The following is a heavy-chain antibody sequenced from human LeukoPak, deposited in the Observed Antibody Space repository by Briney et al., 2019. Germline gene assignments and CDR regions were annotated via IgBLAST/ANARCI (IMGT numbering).Heavy chain of an antibody. D-gene: IGHD2-8*01. Sequence: PSETLSLTCSVSGGSITSPYWSWIRQPPGKGLEWIGYVYHTGSTNYTPSLRGRVSMSLDTSTLQFSLKMTSVTSADTAVYYCAKHTVYVHGSSRYSDAFDVWGQGTVVTVSS. CDR2: VYHTGST. CDR1: GGSITSPY. CDR3: AKHTVYVHGSSRYSDAFDV. J-gene: IGHJ3*01. V-gene: IGHV4-59*11.